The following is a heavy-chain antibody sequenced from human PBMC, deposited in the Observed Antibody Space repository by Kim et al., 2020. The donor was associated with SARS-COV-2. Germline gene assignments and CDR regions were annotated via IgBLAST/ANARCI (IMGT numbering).Heavy chain of an antibody. V-gene: IGHV3-7*03. D-gene: IGHD3-22*01. CDR2: INEDGSDK. J-gene: IGHJ6*03. Sequence: GGSLRLSCVGSGFNFRTYWASWVRQAPGKGLEWVANINEDGSDKYYVDSVKGRFTISRENAKSSLFLQMSSLSAEDTAVYYCATVGHFYDSDGYYSMD. CDR1: GFNFRTYW. CDR3: ATVGHFYDSDGYYSMD.